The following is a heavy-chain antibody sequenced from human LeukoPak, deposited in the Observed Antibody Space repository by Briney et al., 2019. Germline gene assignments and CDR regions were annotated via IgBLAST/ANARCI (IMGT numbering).Heavy chain of an antibody. Sequence: PGGSLRLSCAASGFTFSTYSMIWVRQAPGKGLEWVSYISSTSSYIYYADSVKVRFTISRDNAKNSLYLQMNSLRAEDTAVFYCARAPRGSGSYSDYWGQGTLVTVSS. CDR2: ISSTSSYI. V-gene: IGHV3-21*01. CDR1: GFTFSTYS. D-gene: IGHD1-26*01. J-gene: IGHJ4*02. CDR3: ARAPRGSGSYSDY.